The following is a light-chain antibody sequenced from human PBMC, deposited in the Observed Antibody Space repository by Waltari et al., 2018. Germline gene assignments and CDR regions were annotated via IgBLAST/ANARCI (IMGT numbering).Light chain of an antibody. J-gene: IGKJ4*01. CDR1: QNVNSN. CDR3: QQYNNWPLT. V-gene: IGKV3-15*01. CDR2: RSS. Sequence: EVVMTQSPATLSVSPGERATLSCRASQNVNSNLAWYQQKPGQAPRLLIYRSSTRATVIPARFSGSVSVTEFTLTISSVQSEDFAVYYCQQYNNWPLTFGGGTKVEI.